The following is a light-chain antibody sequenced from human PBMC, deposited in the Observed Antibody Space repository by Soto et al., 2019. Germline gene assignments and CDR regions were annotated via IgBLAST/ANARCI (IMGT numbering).Light chain of an antibody. CDR3: SSYTSSSTSVV. V-gene: IGLV2-14*03. CDR2: DVS. Sequence: QSALTQPASVSGSPGQSITISCTGTSSDVGTYNYVSWYQQHPGKAPKLMIYDVSNRPSGVSDRFSGSKSGNTASLTISGLRAEDEADYYCSSYTSSSTSVVFGGGTKVTVL. CDR1: SSDVGTYNY. J-gene: IGLJ2*01.